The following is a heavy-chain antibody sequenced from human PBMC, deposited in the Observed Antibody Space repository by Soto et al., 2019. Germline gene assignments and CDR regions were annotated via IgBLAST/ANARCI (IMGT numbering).Heavy chain of an antibody. J-gene: IGHJ6*02. CDR1: GFTFSSYG. CDR3: ARDPGDYGEYGMDV. V-gene: IGHV3-48*02. CDR2: ISSSSSTI. Sequence: GSLRLSCAVSGFTFSSYGMHWVRQAPGKGLEWVSYISSSSSTIYYADSVKGRFTISRDNAKNSLYLQMNSLRDEDTAVYYCARDPGDYGEYGMDVWGQGTTVTVSS. D-gene: IGHD4-17*01.